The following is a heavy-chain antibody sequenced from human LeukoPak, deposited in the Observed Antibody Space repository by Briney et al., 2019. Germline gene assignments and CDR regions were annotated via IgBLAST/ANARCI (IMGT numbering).Heavy chain of an antibody. V-gene: IGHV4-34*01. CDR1: GGSFRGYY. J-gene: IGHJ4*02. CDR2: INHSGST. Sequence: SETLSLTCAVYGGSFRGYYWSWIRQPPGKGLEWIGEINHSGSTNYNPSLKSRVTISVDTSKNQFSLKLSPVTAADTAVYYCARVTVTGTTGGGFGYWGQGTLVTVSS. CDR3: ARVTVTGTTGGGFGY. D-gene: IGHD1-7*01.